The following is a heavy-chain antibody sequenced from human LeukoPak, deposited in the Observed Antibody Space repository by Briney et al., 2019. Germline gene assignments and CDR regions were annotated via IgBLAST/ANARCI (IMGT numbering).Heavy chain of an antibody. Sequence: SETLSLTCAVYGGSFSSYYWSWIRQPPGKGLEWIGEINHSGSTNYNPSLKSRVTISVDTSKNQFSLKLSSVTAADTAVYYCARGVPRRITIFGVVISNLNWFDPWGQGTLVTVSS. J-gene: IGHJ5*02. CDR1: GGSFSSYY. D-gene: IGHD3-3*01. CDR3: ARGVPRRITIFGVVISNLNWFDP. CDR2: INHSGST. V-gene: IGHV4-34*01.